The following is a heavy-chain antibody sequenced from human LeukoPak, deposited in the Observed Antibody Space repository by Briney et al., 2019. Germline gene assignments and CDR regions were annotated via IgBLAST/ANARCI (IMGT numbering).Heavy chain of an antibody. CDR3: ARVFSGWYFFGY. CDR2: ISYDGSNK. V-gene: IGHV3-30-3*01. Sequence: PGGSLRLSCAASGFTFSSYSMHWVRQAPGRGLEWVAVISYDGSNKYYADSVKGRFTISRDNSMNTLYLQMNSLRADDTAIYYCARVFSGWYFFGYWGQGILVTVSS. D-gene: IGHD6-19*01. J-gene: IGHJ4*02. CDR1: GFTFSSYS.